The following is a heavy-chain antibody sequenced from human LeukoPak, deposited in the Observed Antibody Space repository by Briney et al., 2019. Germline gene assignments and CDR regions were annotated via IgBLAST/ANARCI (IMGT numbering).Heavy chain of an antibody. D-gene: IGHD2-8*02. Sequence: ASVKVSCKASGYTFTSYAMHWVCQAPGQRLEWMGWINTANGNTEYSQNFQGRVTITRDTSASTTYMELSSLRSEDTTIYYCARDAGTNWWHGLDFWGQGTLVTVSS. J-gene: IGHJ4*02. CDR2: INTANGNT. CDR3: ARDAGTNWWHGLDF. V-gene: IGHV1-3*04. CDR1: GYTFTSYA.